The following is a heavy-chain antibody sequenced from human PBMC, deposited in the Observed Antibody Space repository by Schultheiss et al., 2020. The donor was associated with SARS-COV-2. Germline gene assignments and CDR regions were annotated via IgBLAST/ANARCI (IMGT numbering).Heavy chain of an antibody. D-gene: IGHD2-15*01. CDR3: AKAWGHCSGGSCYSQYYFDY. V-gene: IGHV3-23*01. CDR2: ISGSGGST. J-gene: IGHJ4*02. CDR1: GFTFSSYA. Sequence: GGSLRLSCAASGFTFSSYAMSWVRQAPGKGLEWVSAISGSGGSTYYADSVKGRFTISRDNSKNTLYLQMNSLRAEDTAVYYCAKAWGHCSGGSCYSQYYFDYWGQGTLVTGSS.